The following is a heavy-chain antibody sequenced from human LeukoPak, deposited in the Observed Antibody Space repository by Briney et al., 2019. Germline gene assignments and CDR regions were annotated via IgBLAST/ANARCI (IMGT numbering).Heavy chain of an antibody. V-gene: IGHV1-18*01. J-gene: IGHJ6*02. CDR1: GYTFTSYG. CDR2: ISAYNGNT. CDR3: ARDLYSGWYGPAAYGMDV. D-gene: IGHD6-19*01. Sequence: ASVKVSCKASGYTFTSYGISWVRQAPGQGLEWMGWISAYNGNTNYAQKLQGRVAMTTDTSTSTAYMELRSLRSDDTAVYYCARDLYSGWYGPAAYGMDVWGQGTTVTVSS.